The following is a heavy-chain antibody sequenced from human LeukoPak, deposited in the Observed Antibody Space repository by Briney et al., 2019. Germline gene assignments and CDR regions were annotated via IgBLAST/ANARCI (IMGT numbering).Heavy chain of an antibody. CDR1: GYTFTSYG. J-gene: IGHJ4*02. D-gene: IGHD3-10*01. Sequence: ASVKVSCKASGYTFTSYGISWVRQAPGQGLEWMGWISAYNGNTNYAQKLQGRVTMTTDTSTSTAYMELRSLRSDDTAVYYCARSRGVTLWDHFDYWGQGTLVTVSS. CDR2: ISAYNGNT. V-gene: IGHV1-18*01. CDR3: ARSRGVTLWDHFDY.